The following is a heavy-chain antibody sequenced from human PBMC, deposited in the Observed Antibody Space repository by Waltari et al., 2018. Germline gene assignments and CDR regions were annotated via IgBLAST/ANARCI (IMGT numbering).Heavy chain of an antibody. D-gene: IGHD3-3*01. Sequence: QVQLQQWGAGLLKPSETLSLTCAVYGGSFSGYYWSWLRQPPGKGLEWIGEINHSGSTNYNPSLKSRVTISVDTSKNQFSLKLSSVTAADTAVYYCARHTYITIFGVVTPDAFDIWGQGTMVTVSS. CDR1: GGSFSGYY. CDR3: ARHTYITIFGVVTPDAFDI. V-gene: IGHV4-34*01. CDR2: INHSGST. J-gene: IGHJ3*02.